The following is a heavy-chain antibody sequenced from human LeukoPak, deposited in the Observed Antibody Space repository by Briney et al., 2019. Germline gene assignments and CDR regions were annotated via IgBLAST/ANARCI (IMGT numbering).Heavy chain of an antibody. CDR1: GFTFSSYS. Sequence: GGSLRLSCAASGFTFSSYSMNWVRQAPGKELEWVSSISSSSSYIYYADSVKGRFTISRDNAKNSLYLQMNSLRAEDTAVYYCARARVGLGYCSGGSCYGEAYWGQGTLVTVSS. J-gene: IGHJ4*02. CDR2: ISSSSSYI. V-gene: IGHV3-21*01. D-gene: IGHD2-15*01. CDR3: ARARVGLGYCSGGSCYGEAY.